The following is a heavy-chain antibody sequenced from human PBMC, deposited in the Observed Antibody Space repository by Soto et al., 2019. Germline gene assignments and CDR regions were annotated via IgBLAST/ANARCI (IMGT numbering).Heavy chain of an antibody. CDR1: GFTFSSYA. D-gene: IGHD3-10*01. V-gene: IGHV3-23*01. Sequence: EVQLLESGGGLVQPGGSLRLSCAASGFTFSSYAMSWVRQAPGKGLEWVSAISGSGGSTYYADSVKGRFTISRDNSKNKLYLQMNSLRAEDTAVYYCAKDHGRPWFGAWYYYGMDVWGQGTTVTVSS. J-gene: IGHJ6*02. CDR2: ISGSGGST. CDR3: AKDHGRPWFGAWYYYGMDV.